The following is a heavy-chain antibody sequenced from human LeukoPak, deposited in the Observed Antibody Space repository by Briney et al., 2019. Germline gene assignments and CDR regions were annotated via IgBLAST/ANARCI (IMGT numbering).Heavy chain of an antibody. D-gene: IGHD1-1*01. Sequence: GGSLRLSCAASGFTFSSYAMHWVRQAPGKGLEWVAVISYDGSNKYYADSVKGRFTISRDNAKNSLYLQMNSQRAEDTAVYFCAREGTGRYYYYYYIDVWGKGTTVTISS. CDR1: GFTFSSYA. CDR2: ISYDGSNK. V-gene: IGHV3-30*04. J-gene: IGHJ6*03. CDR3: AREGTGRYYYYYYIDV.